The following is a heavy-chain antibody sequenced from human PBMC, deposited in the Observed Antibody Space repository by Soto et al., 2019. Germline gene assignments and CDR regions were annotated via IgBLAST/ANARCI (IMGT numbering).Heavy chain of an antibody. V-gene: IGHV4-61*08. CDR3: ARGYYDTSGYSLDP. D-gene: IGHD3-22*01. Sequence: SETLSLTCAVSGGSISNGGYSWSWIRQPPGKGLEWIGYIYDGDSANYNPSLKSRVIISVDTSRNQFSLRLSSVTAADTAVYYCARGYYDTSGYSLDPWGQGTLVTVSS. CDR1: GGSISNGGYS. CDR2: IYDGDSA. J-gene: IGHJ5*02.